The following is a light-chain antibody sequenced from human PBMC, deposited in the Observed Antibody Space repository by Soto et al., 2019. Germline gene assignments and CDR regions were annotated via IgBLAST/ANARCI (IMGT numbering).Light chain of an antibody. CDR3: QQLNSYLFT. V-gene: IGKV1-9*01. Sequence: DIQLTQSPSFLSASVGDRVTITCRASQGISSYLAWYQQKPGKAPKLLIYAASTLQSGVPSRFSGSGSGTEFTLTASSLQPEDFATYHCQQLNSYLFTFGPGTKVDIK. CDR2: AAS. CDR1: QGISSY. J-gene: IGKJ3*01.